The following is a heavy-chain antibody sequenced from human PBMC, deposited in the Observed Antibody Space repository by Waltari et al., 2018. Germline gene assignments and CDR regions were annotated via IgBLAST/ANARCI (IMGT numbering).Heavy chain of an antibody. CDR1: GVSITSNRHY. J-gene: IGHJ3*01. Sequence: QLQLQESGPGLVKPSETLSLTCSVSGVSITSNRHYWGWIRQPPGQGLGWIGTMSYTGATYSSPSLQSRVHISRDTSKSQWSLRLGSLTATDTAVYYCATYIGASVGTAAFDVWGQGTMVTVSS. CDR2: MSYTGAT. D-gene: IGHD5-12*01. V-gene: IGHV4-39*01. CDR3: ATYIGASVGTAAFDV.